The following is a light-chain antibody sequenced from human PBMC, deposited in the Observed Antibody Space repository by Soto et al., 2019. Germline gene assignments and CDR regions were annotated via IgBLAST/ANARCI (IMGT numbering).Light chain of an antibody. CDR1: HDISSW. CDR2: DAS. J-gene: IGKJ1*01. V-gene: IGKV1-5*01. CDR3: QQYNSYSPWT. Sequence: DIQMTQSPPSLSASVGDRVAITCQASHDISSWLAWYQQKPGKAPKLLIYDASSLESGVPSRFSGSGSGTVFTLTISSLQPDDFATYYCQQYNSYSPWTFGQGTKVDI.